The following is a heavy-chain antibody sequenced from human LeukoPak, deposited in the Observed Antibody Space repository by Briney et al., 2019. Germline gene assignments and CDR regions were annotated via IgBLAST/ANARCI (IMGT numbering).Heavy chain of an antibody. Sequence: PSETLSLTCTVSGGFISSSSYYWGWIRQPPGKGVEWIGSIYYSGSTYYNPSLKSRVTISVDTSKNQFSLKLSSVTAAGTAVYYCARLREGAIVVVPAAPYMDVWGKGTTVTVSS. V-gene: IGHV4-39*01. D-gene: IGHD2-2*01. CDR2: IYYSGST. J-gene: IGHJ6*03. CDR1: GGFISSSSYY. CDR3: ARLREGAIVVVPAAPYMDV.